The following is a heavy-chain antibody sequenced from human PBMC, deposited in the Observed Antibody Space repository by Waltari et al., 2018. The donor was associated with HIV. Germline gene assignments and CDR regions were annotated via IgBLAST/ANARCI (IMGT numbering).Heavy chain of an antibody. Sequence: QVTLKESGPVLVKPTETLTLTCTVSGFSLSHARMGVSWIRQPTGKALEWLAHIFPNDEKSYSTSLKSMLTISKSTSKSQVVLTMTNMDPVDTATYYCARIGTYYDFWSGPTHNYYYYGMDVWGQGTTVTVSS. V-gene: IGHV2-26*01. CDR1: GFSLSHARMG. CDR2: IFPNDEK. J-gene: IGHJ6*02. D-gene: IGHD3-3*01. CDR3: ARIGTYYDFWSGPTHNYYYYGMDV.